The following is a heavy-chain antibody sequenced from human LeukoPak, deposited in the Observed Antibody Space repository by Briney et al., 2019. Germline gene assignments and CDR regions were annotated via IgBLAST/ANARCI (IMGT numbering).Heavy chain of an antibody. J-gene: IGHJ4*02. CDR1: GGSISSGGYS. CDR2: IYYSGST. CDR3: AGLGYCSSTSCGTREQWLVHDY. D-gene: IGHD2-2*01. V-gene: IGHV4-39*01. Sequence: SETLSLTCAVSGGSISSGGYSWGWIRQPPGKGLEWIGSIYYSGSTYYNPSLKSRVTISVDTSKNQFSLKLSSVTAADTAVYYCAGLGYCSSTSCGTREQWLVHDYWGQGTLVTVSS.